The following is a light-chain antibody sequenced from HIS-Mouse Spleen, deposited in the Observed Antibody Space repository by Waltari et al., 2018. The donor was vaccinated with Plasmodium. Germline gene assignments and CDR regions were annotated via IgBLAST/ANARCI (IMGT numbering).Light chain of an antibody. CDR2: AAS. J-gene: IGKJ2*01. CDR1: QGIRND. V-gene: IGKV1-6*01. Sequence: AIQMTQSPSSLSASVGDRVPITCRASQGIRNDLGRYQQKPGKAPKLLIYAASSLQSGVPSRFSGSGSGTDFTLTISSLQPEDFATYYCLQDYNYPYTFGQGTKLEIK. CDR3: LQDYNYPYT.